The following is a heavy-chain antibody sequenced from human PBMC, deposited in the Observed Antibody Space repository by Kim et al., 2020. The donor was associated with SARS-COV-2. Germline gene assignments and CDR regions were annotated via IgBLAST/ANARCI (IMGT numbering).Heavy chain of an antibody. D-gene: IGHD3-9*01. CDR2: IYYSGST. CDR3: ARDIRYFDSRRGFDP. CDR1: GGSISSGDYY. Sequence: SETLSLTCTVSGGSISSGDYYWSWIRQPPGKGLEWIGYIYYSGSTYYNPSLKSRVTISVDTSKNQFSLKLSSVTAADTAVYYCARDIRYFDSRRGFDPWGQGTLVTVSS. V-gene: IGHV4-30-4*01. J-gene: IGHJ5*02.